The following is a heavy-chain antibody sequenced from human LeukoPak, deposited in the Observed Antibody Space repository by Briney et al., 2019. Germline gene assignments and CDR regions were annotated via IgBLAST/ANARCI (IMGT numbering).Heavy chain of an antibody. CDR3: ARAPAMAYFDY. Sequence: PSETLSLTCTVSGGSFSRGSYYWSWIRQHPGKGLEWIGYISNTGNAYYDPSLKSRVSISIDTSKRQFSLKVRSVTAADTAVYYCARAPAMAYFDYWGQGTLVSVSS. D-gene: IGHD3-16*01. J-gene: IGHJ4*02. CDR1: GGSFSRGSYY. V-gene: IGHV4-31*03. CDR2: ISNTGNA.